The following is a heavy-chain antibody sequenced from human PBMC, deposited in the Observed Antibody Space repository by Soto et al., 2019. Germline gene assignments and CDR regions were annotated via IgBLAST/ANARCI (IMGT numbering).Heavy chain of an antibody. CDR1: GFTFSSYS. Sequence: GGSLRLSCAASGFTFSSYSMNWVRQAPGKGLEWVSSISSSSSYIYYADSVKGRFTISRDNAKNSLYLQMNSLRAEDTAVYYCARVAGRGLDNWNEFDYWGQGTLVTVSS. CDR3: ARVAGRGLDNWNEFDY. J-gene: IGHJ4*02. V-gene: IGHV3-21*01. CDR2: ISSSSSYI. D-gene: IGHD1-1*01.